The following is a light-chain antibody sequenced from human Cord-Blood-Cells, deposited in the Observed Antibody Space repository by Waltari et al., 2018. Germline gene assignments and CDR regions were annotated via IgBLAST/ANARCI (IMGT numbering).Light chain of an antibody. J-gene: IGLJ2*01. CDR3: SSYTSSSTVV. CDR1: SSDGGGYTY. CDR2: DVS. V-gene: IGLV2-14*01. Sequence: QSALTQPASVSGSPGQSITISCTGTSSDGGGYTYVPWYQQHPGKAPKLMIYDVSNRPSVVSNRFSGSKSGNTASLTISGLQAEDEADYYCSSYTSSSTVVFGGGTKLTVL.